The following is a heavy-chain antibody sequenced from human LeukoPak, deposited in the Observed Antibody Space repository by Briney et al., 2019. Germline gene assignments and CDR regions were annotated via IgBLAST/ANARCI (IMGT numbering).Heavy chain of an antibody. V-gene: IGHV3-11*01. CDR3: AKDPNYYDSSGYFDY. CDR1: GFTFSDYY. J-gene: IGHJ4*02. D-gene: IGHD3-22*01. CDR2: ISSSGSTI. Sequence: GGSLRLSCAASGFTFSDYYMSWIRQAPGKGLEWVSYISSSGSTIYYADSVKGRFTISRDNAKNSLYLQMNSLRAEDTAVYYCAKDPNYYDSSGYFDYWGQGTLVTVSS.